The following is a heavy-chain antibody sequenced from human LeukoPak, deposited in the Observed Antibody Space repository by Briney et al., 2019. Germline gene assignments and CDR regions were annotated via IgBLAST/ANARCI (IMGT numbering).Heavy chain of an antibody. V-gene: IGHV4-34*01. CDR2: INHSGST. CDR1: GGSFSGYY. Sequence: SETLSLTCAVYGGSFSGYYWSWIRQPPGKGLEWIGEINHSGSTNYNPSLKSRVTISVDTSKNQFSLKLSSVTAADTAVYYCARHSSGYPFTFDYWGQGTLVTVSS. J-gene: IGHJ4*02. CDR3: ARHSSGYPFTFDY. D-gene: IGHD3-22*01.